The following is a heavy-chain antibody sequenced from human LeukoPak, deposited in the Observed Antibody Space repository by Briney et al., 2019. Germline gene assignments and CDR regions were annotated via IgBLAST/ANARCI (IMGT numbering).Heavy chain of an antibody. J-gene: IGHJ6*03. Sequence: ASVKVSCKASGGTFSSYAISWVRQAPGQGLEWMGRIIPIFGTANYAQKFQGSVTITTDESTSTAYMELSSLRSEDTAVYYCARGENYYYYMDVWGKGTTVTVSS. CDR2: IIPIFGTA. CDR3: ARGENYYYYMDV. V-gene: IGHV1-69*05. CDR1: GGTFSSYA.